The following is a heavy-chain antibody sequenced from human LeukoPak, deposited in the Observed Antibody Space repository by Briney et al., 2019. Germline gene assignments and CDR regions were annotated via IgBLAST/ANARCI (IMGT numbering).Heavy chain of an antibody. V-gene: IGHV3-30-3*01. J-gene: IGHJ4*02. CDR2: ISYDGSNK. CDR3: ARDVLATYSFDD. CDR1: GITFRSYA. D-gene: IGHD3-3*02. Sequence: GGSLRLSCTASGITFRSYAMHWVRQAPGKGLEWVALISYDGSNKYYADSVKGRFTISRDNSKNTLYVQMNSLRAEDTAVYYCARDVLATYSFDDWGQGTLVTVSS.